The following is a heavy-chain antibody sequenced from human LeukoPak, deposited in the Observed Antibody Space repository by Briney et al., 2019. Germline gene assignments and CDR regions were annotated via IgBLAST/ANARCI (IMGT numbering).Heavy chain of an antibody. V-gene: IGHV3-74*01. D-gene: IGHD2-15*01. Sequence: PGGSLRLSCAASGFTFSSYWMHWVRQAPAKGLVLVSRINSDGSSTSYADSVKGRFTISRDNAKNTLYLQMNSLRAEDTAVYYCARGAQRYCSGGSCYLDSYNWFDPWGQGTLVTVSS. CDR2: INSDGSST. J-gene: IGHJ5*02. CDR1: GFTFSSYW. CDR3: ARGAQRYCSGGSCYLDSYNWFDP.